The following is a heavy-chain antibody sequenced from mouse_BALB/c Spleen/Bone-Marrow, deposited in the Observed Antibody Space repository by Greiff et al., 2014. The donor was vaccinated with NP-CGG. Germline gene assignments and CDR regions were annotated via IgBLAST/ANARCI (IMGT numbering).Heavy chain of an antibody. Sequence: EVQLQQSGAELVKPGASVKLSCTASGFNIKDTYMHWVKQRPEQGLEWIGRIDPANGNTKYDPKFQGKATITADTFSNTAYLQLSSLTSEDTAVYYCAIYYYGSSGFAYWGQGTLVTVSA. D-gene: IGHD1-1*01. J-gene: IGHJ3*01. CDR2: IDPANGNT. CDR1: GFNIKDTY. CDR3: AIYYYGSSGFAY. V-gene: IGHV14-3*02.